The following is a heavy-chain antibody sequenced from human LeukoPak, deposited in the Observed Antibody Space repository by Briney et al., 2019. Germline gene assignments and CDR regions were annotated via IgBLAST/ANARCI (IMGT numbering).Heavy chain of an antibody. CDR2: IYTSGST. Sequence: SQTLSLTCTASGGSISSGNYYWSWIRQPAGKGLEWIGRIYTSGSTNYNPSLKSRVTISVDTSKNQFSLKLSSVTAADTAVYYCARAHLGYCSGGSCYPYYMDVWGKGTTVTVSS. J-gene: IGHJ6*03. CDR3: ARAHLGYCSGGSCYPYYMDV. CDR1: GGSISSGNYY. V-gene: IGHV4-61*02. D-gene: IGHD2-15*01.